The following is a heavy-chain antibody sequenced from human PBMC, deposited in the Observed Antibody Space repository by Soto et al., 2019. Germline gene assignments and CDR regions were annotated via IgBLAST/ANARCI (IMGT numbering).Heavy chain of an antibody. D-gene: IGHD3-22*01. J-gene: IGHJ4*02. CDR1: EFTFRNYP. V-gene: IGHV3-23*01. CDR3: TTDIITMIVVELPTFDY. Sequence: GGSLRLSCAASEFTFRNYPMTWVRQTQGEGLDWVATISGDGSQRYYADSVKGRFTISRDNSKNTLHLQMNSLRVEDTAIYYCTTDIITMIVVELPTFDYWGQGTLVTLSS. CDR2: ISGDGSQR.